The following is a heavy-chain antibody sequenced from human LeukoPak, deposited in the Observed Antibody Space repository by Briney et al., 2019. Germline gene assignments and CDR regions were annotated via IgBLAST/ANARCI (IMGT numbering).Heavy chain of an antibody. CDR1: GGTFSSYA. D-gene: IGHD2-15*01. Sequence: ASVKVSCKASGGTFSSYAISWVRQAPGQGLEWMGRIIPIFGTANYAQKFKGRVTITTDESTSTAYMELSSLRSEDTAVYYCARGGAFYCSGGSCKDHDAFDIWGQGTMVTVSS. CDR3: ARGGAFYCSGGSCKDHDAFDI. V-gene: IGHV1-69*05. J-gene: IGHJ3*02. CDR2: IIPIFGTA.